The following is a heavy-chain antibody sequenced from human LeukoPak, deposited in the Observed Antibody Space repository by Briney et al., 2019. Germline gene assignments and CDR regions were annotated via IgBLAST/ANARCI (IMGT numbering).Heavy chain of an antibody. CDR1: GGSLWSFY. D-gene: IGHD3-10*01. V-gene: IGHV4-4*07. CDR2: IYYSGST. CDR3: AREPYGSGSYKNDAFDI. J-gene: IGHJ3*02. Sequence: PSETLSLTCTVSGGSLWSFYWSWVRQPAGKGLEWIGSIYYSGSTYYNPSLKSRVTISVDTSKNQFSLKLSSVTAADTAVYYCAREPYGSGSYKNDAFDIWGQGTMVTVSS.